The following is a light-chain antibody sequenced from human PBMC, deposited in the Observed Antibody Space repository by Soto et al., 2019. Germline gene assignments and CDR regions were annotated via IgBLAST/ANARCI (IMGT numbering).Light chain of an antibody. CDR3: QQYGSPIT. J-gene: IGKJ5*01. Sequence: EIVLTQSPGTLSLSPRERAPLSCRASQSVSSSYLAWYQQKPGQAPRLLIYGASSRATGIPDRFSGSGSGTDFTLTISRLEPEDFAVYYCQQYGSPITFGQGRRLAIK. V-gene: IGKV3-20*01. CDR1: QSVSSSY. CDR2: GAS.